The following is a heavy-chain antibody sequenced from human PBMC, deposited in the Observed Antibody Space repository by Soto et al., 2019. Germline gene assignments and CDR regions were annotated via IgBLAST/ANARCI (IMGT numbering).Heavy chain of an antibody. D-gene: IGHD6-13*01. J-gene: IGHJ4*02. CDR2: IYYSGST. V-gene: IGHV4-30-4*08. Sequence: QVQLQESGPGLVKPSQTLSLTCTVSGGSISSGGYYWSWIRQHPGKGLEWIGYIYYSGSTYYNPSLKSRVNISVDTSQNQFSLKLSSVTGADPAVYFCARSYSRKPYFDYWGQGTLVTVSS. CDR3: ARSYSRKPYFDY. CDR1: GGSISSGGYY.